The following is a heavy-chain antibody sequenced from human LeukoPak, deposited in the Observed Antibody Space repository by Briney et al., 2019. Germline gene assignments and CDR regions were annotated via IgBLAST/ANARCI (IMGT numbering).Heavy chain of an antibody. CDR3: ARDRVTMVRGVSYYYGMDV. J-gene: IGHJ6*04. V-gene: IGHV4-38-2*02. D-gene: IGHD3-10*01. Sequence: SETLSLTCAVSGYSISSGCYWGWIRQPPGKGLEWIGSIYHSGSTYYNPSLKSRVTISVDTSKNQFSLKLSSVTAADTAVYYCARDRVTMVRGVSYYYGMDVWGKGTTVTVSS. CDR2: IYHSGST. CDR1: GYSISSGCY.